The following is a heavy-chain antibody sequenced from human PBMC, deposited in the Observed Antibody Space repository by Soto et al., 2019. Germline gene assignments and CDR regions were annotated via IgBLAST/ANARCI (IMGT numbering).Heavy chain of an antibody. J-gene: IGHJ4*02. Sequence: QITLKESGPTLVKPTQTLTLACTFSGFSLSTSGVGVGWIRQPPGKALEWLALIYWDDDKRYSPSLKSRLTNTKDTSKNQVVLTMTNMDPVDTATYYCAHLMITFGGVIVDYWGQGTLVTVPS. CDR1: GFSLSTSGVG. V-gene: IGHV2-5*02. CDR3: AHLMITFGGVIVDY. D-gene: IGHD3-16*02. CDR2: IYWDDDK.